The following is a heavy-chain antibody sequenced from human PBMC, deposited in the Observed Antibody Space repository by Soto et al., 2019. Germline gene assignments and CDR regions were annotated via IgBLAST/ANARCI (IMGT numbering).Heavy chain of an antibody. J-gene: IGHJ4*02. CDR3: ARAIRDQLLSDN. Sequence: QVQLVQSGAEVKKPGASVKVSCKASGYTFSSYDINWVRQATGQGLEWMGWMNPNSGNTGYAQKFQGRVTMTRETSITTAYMELSSLRSEDTAVYFCARAIRDQLLSDNWGQGTLVTVSS. CDR2: MNPNSGNT. CDR1: GYTFSSYD. V-gene: IGHV1-8*01. D-gene: IGHD2-2*01.